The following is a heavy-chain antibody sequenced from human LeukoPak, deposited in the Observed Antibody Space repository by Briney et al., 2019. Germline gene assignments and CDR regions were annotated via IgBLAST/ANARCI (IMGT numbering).Heavy chain of an antibody. CDR2: ISSSSSYI. CDR3: ARPGVTGWFDP. V-gene: IGHV3-21*01. Sequence: GGSLRLSCAASGFTLSSYSMNWVRQAPGKGLEWASSISSSSSYIYYADSVKGRFTISRDNAKNSLYLQMNSLRAEDTAVYYCARPGVTGWFDPWGQGTLVTVSS. CDR1: GFTLSSYS. J-gene: IGHJ5*02. D-gene: IGHD3-10*01.